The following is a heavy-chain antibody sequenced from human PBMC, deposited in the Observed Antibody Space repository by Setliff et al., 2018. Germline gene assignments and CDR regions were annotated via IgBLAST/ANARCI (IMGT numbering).Heavy chain of an antibody. CDR1: GGSFSSFS. V-gene: IGHV1-69*08. D-gene: IGHD2-21*01. CDR2: IMPIFGST. J-gene: IGHJ5*02. Sequence: ASVKVSCKASGGSFSSFSIHWVRQAPGQGLEWVGRIMPIFGSTNYAQNFQGRVTITADKSTSTAYMDLSSLRSEDSAVYYCARDRGGTAIANWFDRWGQGTLVTVS. CDR3: ARDRGGTAIANWFDR.